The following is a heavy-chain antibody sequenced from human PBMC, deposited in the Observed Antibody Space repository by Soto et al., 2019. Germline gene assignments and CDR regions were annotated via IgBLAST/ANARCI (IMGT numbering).Heavy chain of an antibody. D-gene: IGHD6-13*01. CDR2: IIPIFGTA. CDR1: GGTFSSYA. Sequence: GASVKVSCKASGGTFSSYAISWVRRAPGQGLEWMGGIIPIFGTANYAQKFQGRVTITADESTSTAYMELSSLRSEDTAVYYCARSSRGIEEAGLYYYYGMDVWGQGTTVTVSS. J-gene: IGHJ6*02. CDR3: ARSSRGIEEAGLYYYYGMDV. V-gene: IGHV1-69*13.